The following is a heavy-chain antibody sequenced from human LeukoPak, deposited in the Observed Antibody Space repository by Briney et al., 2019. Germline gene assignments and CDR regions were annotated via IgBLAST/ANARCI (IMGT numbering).Heavy chain of an antibody. CDR3: ARGGRDTGPYNWFDP. V-gene: IGHV1-2*06. Sequence: ASVKVSCKASGYPFTFFYIHWVRQAPGQGLEWMGRINPKRGDTDFAQKFQGRVTMTRDTPITTVYMELSRLTSDDTAVYYCARGGRDTGPYNWFDPWGQGTLVTVSS. CDR2: INPKRGDT. J-gene: IGHJ5*02. D-gene: IGHD1-14*01. CDR1: GYPFTFFY.